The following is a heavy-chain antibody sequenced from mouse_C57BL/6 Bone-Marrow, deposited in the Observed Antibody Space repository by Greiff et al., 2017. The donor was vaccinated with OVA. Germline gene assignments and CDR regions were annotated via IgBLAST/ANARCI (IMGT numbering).Heavy chain of an antibody. CDR2: ISNLAYSI. CDR3: ARLSMDY. J-gene: IGHJ4*01. Sequence: PEWVAFISNLAYSIYYADTVTGRFTISRENAKNTLYLEMSSLRSEDTAMYYCARLSMDYWGQGTSVTVSS. V-gene: IGHV5-15*01.